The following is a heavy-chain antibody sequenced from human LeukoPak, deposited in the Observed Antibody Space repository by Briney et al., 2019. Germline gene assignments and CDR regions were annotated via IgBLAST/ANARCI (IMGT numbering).Heavy chain of an antibody. D-gene: IGHD3-16*02. CDR1: GFTFGDYA. V-gene: IGHV3-49*04. Sequence: GRSLRLSCTASGFTFGDYAMSWVRQAPGEGLEGGGFIRRKAYGGTTEYDASVKGRCTISRDDSQSIAYLQMNSLKTEDTAVYYCTRDGYDYVWGSYRHYFDYWGQGTLVTVSS. CDR2: IRRKAYGGTT. J-gene: IGHJ4*02. CDR3: TRDGYDYVWGSYRHYFDY.